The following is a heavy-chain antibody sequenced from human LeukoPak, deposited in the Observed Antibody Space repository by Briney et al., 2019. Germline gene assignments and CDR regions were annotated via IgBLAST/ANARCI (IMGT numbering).Heavy chain of an antibody. CDR2: INPSGGST. D-gene: IGHD4-23*01. V-gene: IGHV1-46*01. Sequence: GASVKVSCKASGYTFTGYYMHWVRQAPGQGLEWMGIINPSGGSTSYAQKFQGRVTMTRDTSTSTVYMEPSSLRSEDTAVYYCARDQGTTVVTQDNWFDPWGQGTLVTVSS. J-gene: IGHJ5*02. CDR1: GYTFTGYY. CDR3: ARDQGTTVVTQDNWFDP.